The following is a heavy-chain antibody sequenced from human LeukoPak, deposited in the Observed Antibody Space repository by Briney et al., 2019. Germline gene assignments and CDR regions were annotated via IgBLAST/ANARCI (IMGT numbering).Heavy chain of an antibody. V-gene: IGHV3-30*01. CDR3: ARVINP. CDR2: ISYDGSNK. CDR1: GFTFSSYA. J-gene: IGHJ5*02. D-gene: IGHD3-10*01. Sequence: GGSLRLSCAASGFTFSSYAMHWVRQAPGKGLEWVAVISYDGSNKYYADSVKGRFTISRDNPKNTLYLQMNSLRAEDTAVYYCARVINPWGQGTLVTVSS.